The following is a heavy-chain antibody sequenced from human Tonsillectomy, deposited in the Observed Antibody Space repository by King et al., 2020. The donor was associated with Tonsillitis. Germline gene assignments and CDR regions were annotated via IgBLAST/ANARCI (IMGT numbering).Heavy chain of an antibody. J-gene: IGHJ3*02. CDR3: ASFSGWLTRGAFDI. CDR2: INAGNGNT. D-gene: IGHD6-19*01. Sequence: QLVQSGAEVKKPGASVKVSCKASGYTFTSYAMHWVRQAPGQRLEWMGWINAGNGNTKYSQKYQGRVTITRDTSASTAYMELSSLRSEDTAVYYCASFSGWLTRGAFDIWGQGTIVTVSS. V-gene: IGHV1-3*01. CDR1: GYTFTSYA.